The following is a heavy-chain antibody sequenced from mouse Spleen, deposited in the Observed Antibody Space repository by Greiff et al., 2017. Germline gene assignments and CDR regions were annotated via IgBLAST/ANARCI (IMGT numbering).Heavy chain of an antibody. J-gene: IGHJ1*01. CDR3: ARSRSTVVNSYWYFDV. CDR2: INPSNGGT. V-gene: IGHV1-53*01. CDR1: GYTFTSYW. Sequence: QVQLQQPGTELVKPGASVKLSCKASGYTFTSYWMHWVKQRPGQGLEWIGNINPSNGGTNYNEKFKSKATLTVDKSSSTAYMQLSSLTSEDSAVYYCARSRSTVVNSYWYFDVWGAGTTVTVSS. D-gene: IGHD1-1*01.